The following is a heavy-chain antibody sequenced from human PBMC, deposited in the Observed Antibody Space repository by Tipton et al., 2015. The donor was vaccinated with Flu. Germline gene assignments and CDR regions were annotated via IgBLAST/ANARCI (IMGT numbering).Heavy chain of an antibody. CDR1: GGSISSSSYY. D-gene: IGHD2-15*01. CDR2: IYYSGST. CDR3: ATKEVSYCSGGSCYSYYFDY. V-gene: IGHV4-39*01. Sequence: GSLRLSCTVSGGSISSSSYYWGWIRQPPGKGLEWIGSIYYSGSTYYNPSLKSRVTISVDTSKNQFSLKLSSVTAADTAVYYCATKEVSYCSGGSCYSYYFDYWGQGTLVTVSS. J-gene: IGHJ4*02.